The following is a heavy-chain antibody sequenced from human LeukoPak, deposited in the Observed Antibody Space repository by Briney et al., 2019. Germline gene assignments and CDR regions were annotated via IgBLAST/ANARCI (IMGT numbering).Heavy chain of an antibody. CDR3: AEAGYCSSTSCYRRRWFDP. J-gene: IGHJ5*02. CDR1: GYTFTSYD. V-gene: IGHV1-8*01. Sequence: ASVKVSCKASGYTFTSYDINWVRQATGQGLEWMGWMNPNSGNTGYAQKFQGRVTMTRNTSISTAYMELSSLRSEDTAVYYCAEAGYCSSTSCYRRRWFDPWGQGTLVTVSS. CDR2: MNPNSGNT. D-gene: IGHD2-2*02.